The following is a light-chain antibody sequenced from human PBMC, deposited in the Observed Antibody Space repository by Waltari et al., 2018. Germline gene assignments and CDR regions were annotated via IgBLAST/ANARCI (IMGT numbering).Light chain of an antibody. CDR3: QQYGSSPWT. Sequence: EIVLTQSPATLSLSPGERATLSCRASQSITRNNLAWYQQIPGQAPMLLIYDASSSATGIPDRFSGSGSGTDFTLTVSRLEPADFAVYYWQQYGSSPWTFGQGTKVEIK. V-gene: IGKV3-20*01. CDR2: DAS. CDR1: QSITRNN. J-gene: IGKJ1*01.